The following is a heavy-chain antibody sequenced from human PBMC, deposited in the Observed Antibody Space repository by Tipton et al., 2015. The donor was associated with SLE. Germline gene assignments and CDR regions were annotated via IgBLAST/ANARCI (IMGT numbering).Heavy chain of an antibody. CDR1: GGSISSSSYY. CDR3: ARGIGYYDSSGYGY. Sequence: TLSLTCTVSGGSISSSSYYWGWIRQPPGKGLEWIGSIYHSGSTYYNPSLKSRVTISVDTSKNQFSLKLSSVTAADTAVYYCARGIGYYDSSGYGYWGQGTLVTVSS. J-gene: IGHJ4*02. D-gene: IGHD3-22*01. V-gene: IGHV4-39*07. CDR2: IYHSGST.